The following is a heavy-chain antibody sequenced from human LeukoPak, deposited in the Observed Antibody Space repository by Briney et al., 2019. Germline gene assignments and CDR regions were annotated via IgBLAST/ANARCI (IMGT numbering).Heavy chain of an antibody. CDR2: IYYSGST. V-gene: IGHV4-30-4*08. Sequence: SQTLSLTCTVSGGSISSGDYYWSWIRQPPGKGLEWIGYIYYSGSTYYNPSLKSRVTISVDTSKNQFSLKLSSVTAADTAVYYCVTNRDTDYALGYWGQGSLVTVSS. CDR3: VTNRDTDYALGY. CDR1: GGSISSGDYY. J-gene: IGHJ4*02. D-gene: IGHD4-17*01.